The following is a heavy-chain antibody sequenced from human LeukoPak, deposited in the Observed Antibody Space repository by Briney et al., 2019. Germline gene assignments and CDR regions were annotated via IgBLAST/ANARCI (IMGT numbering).Heavy chain of an antibody. J-gene: IGHJ4*02. Sequence: GRSLRLSCAASGFAFSSYWMSWVRQAPGKGLEWVANIKQDGREKYYVDSMKGRFTISRDNAKNSLYLQMNSLRAEDTAVYYCARDLYYGSGTPPYAFDYWGQGTLVTVSS. CDR2: IKQDGREK. CDR3: ARDLYYGSGTPPYAFDY. V-gene: IGHV3-7*01. CDR1: GFAFSSYW. D-gene: IGHD3-10*01.